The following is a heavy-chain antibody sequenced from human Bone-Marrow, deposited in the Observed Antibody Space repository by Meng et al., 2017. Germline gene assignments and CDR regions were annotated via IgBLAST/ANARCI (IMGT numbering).Heavy chain of an antibody. CDR1: GFTFSNAW. D-gene: IGHD4-17*01. CDR2: IKSKTDGGTT. V-gene: IGHV3-15*01. CDR3: TTGREQDYGDYVGRYYFDY. Sequence: GESLKISCAASGFTFSNAWMSWVRQAPGKGLEWVGRIKSKTDGGTTDYAAPVKGRFTISRDDSTNTLYLQMNSLKTEDTAVYYCTTGREQDYGDYVGRYYFDYWGQGTLVTVSS. J-gene: IGHJ4*02.